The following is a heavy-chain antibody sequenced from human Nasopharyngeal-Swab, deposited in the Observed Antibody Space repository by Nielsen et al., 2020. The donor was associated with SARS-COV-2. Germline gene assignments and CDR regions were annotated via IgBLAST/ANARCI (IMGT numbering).Heavy chain of an antibody. CDR3: ARPNTPEDIVVVPAAIAFDI. J-gene: IGHJ3*02. CDR2: IYYSGST. Sequence: RQAPRKGLEWIGSIYYSGSTYYNPSLKSRVTISVDTSKNQFSLKLSSVTAADTAVYYCARPNTPEDIVVVPAAIAFDIWGQGTMGTVSS. V-gene: IGHV4-39*01. D-gene: IGHD2-2*01.